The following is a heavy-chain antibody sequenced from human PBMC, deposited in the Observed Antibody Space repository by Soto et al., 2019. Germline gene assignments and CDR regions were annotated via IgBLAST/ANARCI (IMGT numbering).Heavy chain of an antibody. J-gene: IGHJ6*02. V-gene: IGHV3-23*01. CDR1: GFTFSSYA. D-gene: IGHD6-6*01. CDR2: ISGSGGST. Sequence: EVQLLESGGGLVQPGGSLRLSCAASGFTFSSYAMSWVRQAPGKGLEWVSAISGSGGSTYYADPVKGRFTISRDNSKNTLYLQMNSLRAEDTAVYYCASSTEVAARQYYYYYGMDVWGQGTTVTVSS. CDR3: ASSTEVAARQYYYYYGMDV.